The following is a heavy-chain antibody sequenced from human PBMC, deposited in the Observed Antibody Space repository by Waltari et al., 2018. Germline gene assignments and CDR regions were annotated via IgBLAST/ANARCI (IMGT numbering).Heavy chain of an antibody. D-gene: IGHD3-3*01. CDR2: IYHSGSN. V-gene: IGHV4-38-2*02. Sequence: QVQLQESGPGLVKPSETLSLTCTVSGYSISSGYYWGWIRQPPGKGLEWIGSIYHSGSNYYNPSLKGRVTISVDTSKNQFSLKLSSVTAADTAVYYCARAIGLRFLEWLYFDYWGQGTLVTVSS. J-gene: IGHJ4*02. CDR3: ARAIGLRFLEWLYFDY. CDR1: GYSISSGYY.